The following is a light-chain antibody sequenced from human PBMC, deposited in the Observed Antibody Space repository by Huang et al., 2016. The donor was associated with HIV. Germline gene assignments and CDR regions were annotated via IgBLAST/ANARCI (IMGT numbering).Light chain of an antibody. Sequence: EVLLTQSPATLYVSPGERATLSCRASQSVSTNLDWYKQKPGQAPRLLIYGASTRATGVPARFSGSGSGTEFTLTISSLQSEDSAVYYCQQYNSWPPLFTFGPGTKVDIK. V-gene: IGKV3-15*01. CDR3: QQYNSWPPLFT. J-gene: IGKJ3*01. CDR1: QSVSTN. CDR2: GAS.